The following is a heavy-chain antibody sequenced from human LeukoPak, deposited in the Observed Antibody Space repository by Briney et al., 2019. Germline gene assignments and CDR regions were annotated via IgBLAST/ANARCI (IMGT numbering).Heavy chain of an antibody. V-gene: IGHV3-23*01. J-gene: IGHJ4*02. CDR2: TSGSGGTT. D-gene: IGHD2-2*01. CDR1: GFTFSSYA. Sequence: GGSLRLSCAASGFTFSSYAMSWVRQPPGKGLEWVSATSGSGGTTYYADSVKGRFTISRDNSKNTLYLQMNSLRAEDTAVYYCATKYCSSTSCSQTIFFDYWGQGTLVTVSS. CDR3: ATKYCSSTSCSQTIFFDY.